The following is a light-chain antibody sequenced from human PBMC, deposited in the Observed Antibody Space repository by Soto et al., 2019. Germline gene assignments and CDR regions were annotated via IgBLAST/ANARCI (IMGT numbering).Light chain of an antibody. CDR1: QSVSSY. CDR2: GAS. V-gene: IGKV3-20*01. J-gene: IGKJ1*01. Sequence: EIVLTQSPGTLSLSPGQRSTLSCRASQSVSSYLAWYQQKPGQAPRLLISGASSRATGIPDRFSGSGSGTEFTLTISSLQPEDFATYYCQQLDSYPRTFGQGTKVDIK. CDR3: QQLDSYPRT.